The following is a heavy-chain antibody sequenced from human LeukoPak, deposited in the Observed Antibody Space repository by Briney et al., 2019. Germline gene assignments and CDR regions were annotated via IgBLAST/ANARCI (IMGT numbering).Heavy chain of an antibody. J-gene: IGHJ6*03. D-gene: IGHD1-26*01. CDR3: ARDPYNGNYGDSYYYYMDA. V-gene: IGHV3-21*01. CDR1: GFTFDDYA. Sequence: GGSLRLSCAASGFTFDDYAMNWVRQDPGKGQEWVSSITSSSSYTFYADSVKGRFTISRDNAKSSLYLQMNSLRAEDTAIYYCARDPYNGNYGDSYYYYMDAWGKGTTVTISS. CDR2: ITSSSSYT.